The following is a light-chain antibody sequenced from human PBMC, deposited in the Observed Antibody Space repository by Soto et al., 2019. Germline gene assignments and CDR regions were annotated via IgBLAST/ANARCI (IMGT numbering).Light chain of an antibody. V-gene: IGLV2-14*01. CDR2: EVT. J-gene: IGLJ3*02. Sequence: QSALTQPASVSGSPGQSITISCTRTSSDIGGYDFVSWYQQHPAKAPRLIISEVTNRPSGVSNRFSGSKSGNTASLTISGLQVEDEADYFCRSFTSRDTLVFGGGTKLTVL. CDR1: SSDIGGYDF. CDR3: RSFTSRDTLV.